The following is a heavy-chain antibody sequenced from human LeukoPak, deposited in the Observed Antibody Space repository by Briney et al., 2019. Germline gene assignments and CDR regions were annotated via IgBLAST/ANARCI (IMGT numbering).Heavy chain of an antibody. J-gene: IGHJ4*02. CDR1: GYTLTELS. V-gene: IGHV1-24*01. D-gene: IGHD6-13*01. Sequence: GASVKVSCKVSGYTLTELSMHWVRQAPGKGLEWMGGFDPEDGETIYAQKFQGRVTMTEDTSTDTAYMELSSLRSEDTAVYYCATTMQQLALFDYWGQGTLVTVSS. CDR2: FDPEDGET. CDR3: ATTMQQLALFDY.